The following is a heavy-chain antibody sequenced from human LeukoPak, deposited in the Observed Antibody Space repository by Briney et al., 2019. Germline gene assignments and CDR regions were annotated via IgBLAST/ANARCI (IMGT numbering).Heavy chain of an antibody. CDR1: GYTFTGYY. CDR3: TQYYYDSSGLRWFDP. CDR2: INPNSGGT. J-gene: IGHJ5*02. Sequence: ASVKVSCKASGYTFTGYYMHWVRQAPGQGLEWMGRINPNSGGTNYAQKFQGRVTMTRDTSISTAYMELSRLRSDDTAVYYCTQYYYDSSGLRWFDPWGQGTLVTASS. D-gene: IGHD3-22*01. V-gene: IGHV1-2*06.